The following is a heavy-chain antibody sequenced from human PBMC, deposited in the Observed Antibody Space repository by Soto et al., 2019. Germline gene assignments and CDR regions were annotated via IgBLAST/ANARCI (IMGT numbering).Heavy chain of an antibody. D-gene: IGHD1-1*01. CDR1: GFTFSSYW. CDR2: INSDGSST. CDR3: AKTTGGYYYGMDV. V-gene: IGHV3-74*01. J-gene: IGHJ6*02. Sequence: PGGSLRLSCAASGFTFSSYWMHWVRQAPGKGLVWVSRINSDGSSTSYADSVKGRFTISRDNAKNTLYLQMNSLRAEDTAVYYCAKTTGGYYYGMDVWGQGTTVTVSS.